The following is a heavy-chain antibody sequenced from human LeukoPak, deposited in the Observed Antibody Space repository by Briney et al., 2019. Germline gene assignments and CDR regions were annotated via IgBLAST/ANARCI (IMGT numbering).Heavy chain of an antibody. D-gene: IGHD2-21*02. CDR1: GGSISSGSYY. J-gene: IGHJ1*01. V-gene: IGHV4-61*02. Sequence: SQTLSLTCTVSGGSISSGSYYCSWIRQPAGKGLEWIGRIYTSGRTTYNPSLKSRVTISVDTSKNQVSLKLSSVTAADTAVYYCARGYCGGDCYSSDPYFQHWGQGTLVTVSS. CDR2: IYTSGRT. CDR3: ARGYCGGDCYSSDPYFQH.